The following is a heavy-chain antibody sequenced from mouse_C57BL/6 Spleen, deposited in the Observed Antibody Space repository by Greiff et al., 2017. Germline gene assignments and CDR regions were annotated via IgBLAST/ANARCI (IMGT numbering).Heavy chain of an antibody. D-gene: IGHD2-4*01. CDR1: GYTFTSYW. Sequence: QVQLQQPGAELVRPGSSVKLSCKASGYTFTSYWMDWVKQRPGQGLEWIGNIYPSDSETHYNQKFKDKATLTVDKSSSTAYMQLSSLTSEDSAVYYCAGADYDYDGVAYWGQGTLVTVSA. J-gene: IGHJ3*01. CDR2: IYPSDSET. V-gene: IGHV1-61*01. CDR3: AGADYDYDGVAY.